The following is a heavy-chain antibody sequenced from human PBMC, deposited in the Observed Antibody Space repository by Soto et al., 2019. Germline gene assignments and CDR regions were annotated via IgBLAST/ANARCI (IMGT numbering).Heavy chain of an antibody. J-gene: IGHJ4*02. CDR2: VYWDDDK. Sequence: KESGPTLVKPTETLTLTCTFSGFSLTPSGVGVGWIRQPPGKALEWLAVVYWDDDKRYSPSLRSRLTITKDASKNQVVLTMTNMDPVDTATYYCAHRQAGYNRGWNEGYFDYWGQGTLVAVSS. V-gene: IGHV2-5*02. D-gene: IGHD6-19*01. CDR1: GFSLTPSGVG. CDR3: AHRQAGYNRGWNEGYFDY.